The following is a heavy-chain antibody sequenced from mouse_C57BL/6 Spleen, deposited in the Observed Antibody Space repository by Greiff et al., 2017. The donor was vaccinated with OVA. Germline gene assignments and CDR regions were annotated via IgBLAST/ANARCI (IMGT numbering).Heavy chain of an antibody. D-gene: IGHD2-4*01. CDR3: TRSRDYAYFDY. J-gene: IGHJ2*01. V-gene: IGHV1-15*01. Sequence: QVQLKESGAELVRPGASVTLSCKASGYTFTDYEMHWVKQTPVHGLEWIGAIDPETGGTAYNQKFKGKAILTADKSSSTAYMELRSLTSEDSAVYYCTRSRDYAYFDYWGQGTTLTVSS. CDR2: IDPETGGT. CDR1: GYTFTDYE.